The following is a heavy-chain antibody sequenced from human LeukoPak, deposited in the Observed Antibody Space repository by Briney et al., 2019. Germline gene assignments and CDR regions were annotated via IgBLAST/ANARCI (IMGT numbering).Heavy chain of an antibody. D-gene: IGHD1-26*01. V-gene: IGHV3-15*01. Sequence: PGGSLRLSCAASGSTFSNAWMSWVRQAPGKGLEWVGRIKSKTDGGTTDYAAPVKGRFTISRDDSKNTLYLQMNSLKTEDTAVYYCTTERGAINYFDYWGQGTLVTVSS. CDR2: IKSKTDGGTT. CDR3: TTERGAINYFDY. J-gene: IGHJ4*02. CDR1: GSTFSNAW.